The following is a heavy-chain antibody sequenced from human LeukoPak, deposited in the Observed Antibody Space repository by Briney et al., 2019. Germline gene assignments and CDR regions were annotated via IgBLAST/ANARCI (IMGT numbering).Heavy chain of an antibody. Sequence: GGSLRLSCAVSGLTFSSSWMDWVRQAPGKGLEWVASINPDGNKKYSADSVKGRFTISRDNAKNSLFLQMNSLRAEDTAMYYCAKGTKPVMTIPDYWGQGILVTVSS. D-gene: IGHD1/OR15-1a*01. V-gene: IGHV3-7*03. J-gene: IGHJ4*02. CDR2: INPDGNKK. CDR1: GLTFSSSW. CDR3: AKGTKPVMTIPDY.